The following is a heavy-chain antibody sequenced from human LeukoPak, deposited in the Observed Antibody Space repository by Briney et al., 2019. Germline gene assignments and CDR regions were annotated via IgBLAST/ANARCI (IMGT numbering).Heavy chain of an antibody. V-gene: IGHV3-23*03. CDR2: IYSDSSDT. CDR1: GFTLSSSS. J-gene: IGHJ4*02. Sequence: GGSLRLSCVASGFTLSSSSMAWVRQAPGGRPDWVSDIYSDSSDTYYADSVKGRFSISRDDSENTLYLQMYSLRTEDTATYYCAKRLNHNYFEYWGRGTLVTVSS. CDR3: AKRLNHNYFEY. D-gene: IGHD6-19*01.